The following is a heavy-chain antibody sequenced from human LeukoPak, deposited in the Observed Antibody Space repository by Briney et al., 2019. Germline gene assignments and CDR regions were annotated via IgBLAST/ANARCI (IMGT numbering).Heavy chain of an antibody. CDR3: ARESYCSGGSCYSALDY. CDR2: INHSGST. V-gene: IGHV4-34*01. CDR1: GGSFSGYY. Sequence: SETLSLTCAVYGGSFSGYYWSWIRQPPGKGLEWIGEINHSGSTNYNPSLKSRVTISVDTSKNQFSLKLSSVTAADTAVYYCARESYCSGGSCYSALDYWGQGTLVTVPS. J-gene: IGHJ4*02. D-gene: IGHD2-15*01.